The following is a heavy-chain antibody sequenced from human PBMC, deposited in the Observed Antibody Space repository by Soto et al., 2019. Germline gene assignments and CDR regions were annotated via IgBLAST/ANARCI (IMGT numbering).Heavy chain of an antibody. CDR1: GDSISSNSHY. V-gene: IGHV4-30-4*08. CDR3: ARGPSGDKVHY. J-gene: IGHJ4*02. Sequence: ALSLTCTVSGDSISSNSHYWGWIRQPPGEGLEWIGHIFDSGTTYTNPSLRSQVAISLDTSKNHFSLTLSSVTAADTAVYYCARGPSGDKVHYWGQGALVTVSS. CDR2: IFDSGTT. D-gene: IGHD7-27*01.